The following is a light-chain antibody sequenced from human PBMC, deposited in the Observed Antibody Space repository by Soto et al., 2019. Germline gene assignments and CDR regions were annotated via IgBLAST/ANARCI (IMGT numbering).Light chain of an antibody. J-gene: IGKJ5*01. CDR1: QGISNF. CDR2: AAS. CDR3: QKYSSVIT. Sequence: DIQMTQSPSSLSASVGDRVTITCRASQGISNFLAWYQQKPGKVPKLLISAASTLQSGVPSRFSGSGSGTDFTLTIPSLQPDDVATYYCQKYSSVITFGQGTRLEI. V-gene: IGKV1-27*01.